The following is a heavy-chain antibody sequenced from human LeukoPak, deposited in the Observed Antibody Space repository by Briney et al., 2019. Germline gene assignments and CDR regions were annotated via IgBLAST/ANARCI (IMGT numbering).Heavy chain of an antibody. CDR2: INPNSGDT. CDR3: ATINRRDGRGGFDY. V-gene: IGHV1-2*02. D-gene: IGHD5-24*01. CDR1: GYTFTGYY. J-gene: IGHJ4*02. Sequence: GASVKVSYKSSGYTFTGYYMHWVRQAPGQGLEWMGWINPNSGDTNSAQKFQGRVTMTRDTSISTAYMELNRLISDDTAVYYCATINRRDGRGGFDYWGQGTLVTVSS.